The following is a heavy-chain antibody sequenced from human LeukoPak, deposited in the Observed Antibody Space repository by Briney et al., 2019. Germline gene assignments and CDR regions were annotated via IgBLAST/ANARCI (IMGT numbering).Heavy chain of an antibody. Sequence: GGSLRLSCAASGFTASSNHMSWVRQGPGKGLEWVSVISGSGDITHYADSVKGRFTISRDNSKNTLSLQMNGLRAEDTALYYCATDYYDSSGSYTVDHWGQGTQVTVSS. D-gene: IGHD3-22*01. CDR3: ATDYYDSSGSYTVDH. V-gene: IGHV3-23*01. CDR2: ISGSGDIT. J-gene: IGHJ4*02. CDR1: GFTASSNH.